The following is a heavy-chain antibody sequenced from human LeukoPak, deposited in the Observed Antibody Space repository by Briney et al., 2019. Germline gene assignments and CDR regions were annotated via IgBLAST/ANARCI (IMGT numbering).Heavy chain of an antibody. V-gene: IGHV4-59*01. J-gene: IGHJ3*02. CDR2: IYYSGST. CDR3: ARAGPRAAFDI. CDR1: GGSISSYY. Sequence: SQTLSLTCTVSGGSISSYYWSWIRQPPGKGLEWIGYIYYSGSTNYNPSLKSRVTISVDTSKNQFSLKLSSVTAADTAVYYCARAGPRAAFDIWGQGTMVTVSS.